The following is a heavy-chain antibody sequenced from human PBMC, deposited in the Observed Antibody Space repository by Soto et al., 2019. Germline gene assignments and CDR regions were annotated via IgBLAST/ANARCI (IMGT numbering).Heavy chain of an antibody. J-gene: IGHJ4*02. CDR3: AGVGGTYYDFWSGYDY. CDR1: GYTFTSYG. Sequence: ASVKVSCKASGYTFTSYGISWVRQAPGQGLEWMGWISAYNGNTNYAQKFQGRVTMTTDTSTSTAYMELRSLRSDDTAVYYCAGVGGTYYDFWSGYDYWGQGTLVTVSS. CDR2: ISAYNGNT. D-gene: IGHD3-3*01. V-gene: IGHV1-18*01.